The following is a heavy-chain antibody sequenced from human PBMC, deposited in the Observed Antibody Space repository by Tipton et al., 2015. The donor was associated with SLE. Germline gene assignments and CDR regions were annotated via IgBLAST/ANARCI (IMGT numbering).Heavy chain of an antibody. D-gene: IGHD3-10*01. J-gene: IGHJ6*02. CDR3: AREGTKDDYYYYYGMDV. V-gene: IGHV4-4*07. Sequence: TLSLTCTVSGGSISSYYWSWIRQPAGKGLEWIGRIYTSGSTNYNPSLKSRVTISVDTSKNQFSLKLSSVTAADTAVYYCAREGTKDDYYYYYGMDVWGQGTTVTVSS. CDR2: IYTSGST. CDR1: GGSISSYY.